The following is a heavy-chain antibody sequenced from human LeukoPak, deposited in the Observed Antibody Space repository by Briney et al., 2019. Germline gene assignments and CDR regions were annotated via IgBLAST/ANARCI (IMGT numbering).Heavy chain of an antibody. CDR3: ARAHNWKYGTFDY. CDR2: ISGTSNTI. CDR1: GFTFSTYS. Sequence: GGSLRLSCVASGFTFSTYSMNWVRQAPGKGLEWVSYISGTSNTIYYADSVKGRFTISRDNAKNSLYLQVNSLRAEDTAVYYCARAHNWKYGTFDYWGQGTLVTVSS. D-gene: IGHD1-7*01. J-gene: IGHJ4*02. V-gene: IGHV3-48*01.